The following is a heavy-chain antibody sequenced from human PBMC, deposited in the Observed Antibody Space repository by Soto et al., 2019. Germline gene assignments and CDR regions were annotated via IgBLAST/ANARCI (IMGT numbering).Heavy chain of an antibody. D-gene: IGHD4-17*01. CDR2: IYYSGST. J-gene: IGHJ4*02. CDR1: GGSIISSSYY. V-gene: IGHV4-39*01. CDR3: ARLPYGDYDRLDY. Sequence: PSETLSLTCTVSGGSIISSSYYWVWIRQAPGKGLEWIGSIYYSGSTYYNPSLKSRVTISVDTSKNQFSLKLSSVTAADTAVYYCARLPYGDYDRLDYWGQGTLVTVSS.